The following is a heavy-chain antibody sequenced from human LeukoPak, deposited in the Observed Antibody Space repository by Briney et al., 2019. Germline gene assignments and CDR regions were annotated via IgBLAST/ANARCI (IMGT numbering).Heavy chain of an antibody. CDR1: GGSISSSSYY. J-gene: IGHJ5*02. D-gene: IGHD3-10*01. Sequence: PSETLSLTCTVSGGSISSSSYYWGWIRQPPGKGLEWSVSIYDSGSAIDNPSLKSRITISADRSKNQIYLTLTSLTAADTAVYFCASAVYFGDLTVFDTWGQGTLVTVSS. V-gene: IGHV4-39*07. CDR2: IYDSGSA. CDR3: ASAVYFGDLTVFDT.